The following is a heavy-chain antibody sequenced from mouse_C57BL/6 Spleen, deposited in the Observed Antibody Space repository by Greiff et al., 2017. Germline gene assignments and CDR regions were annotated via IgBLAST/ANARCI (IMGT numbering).Heavy chain of an antibody. J-gene: IGHJ2*01. CDR2: IYPRSGNT. CDR3: ARSGLLRGVYYFDY. CDR1: GYTFTSYG. Sequence: VQLQQSGAELARPGASVKLSCKASGYTFTSYGISWVKQRTGQGLEWIGEIYPRSGNTYYNEKFKGKATLTADKSSSTAYMELRSLTSEDSAVYFCARSGLLRGVYYFDYWGQGTTLTVSS. V-gene: IGHV1-81*01. D-gene: IGHD2-3*01.